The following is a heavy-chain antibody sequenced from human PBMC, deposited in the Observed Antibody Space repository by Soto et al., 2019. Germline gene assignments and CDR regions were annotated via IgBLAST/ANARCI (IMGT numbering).Heavy chain of an antibody. CDR1: GGTFSSYI. CDR3: AKSPTPGSATSSSSGMDV. CDR2: IIPVLDVT. J-gene: IGHJ6*02. D-gene: IGHD7-27*01. Sequence: QVQLVQSGAEVKKPGSSVKVSCKASGGTFSSYIITWVRQAPGQGLEWMGRIIPVLDVTYYAQRFQGRVTSTADKSTSTAYMELGGLRSEDTAIYYCAKSPTPGSATSSSSGMDVWGQGTTVTVSS. V-gene: IGHV1-69*02.